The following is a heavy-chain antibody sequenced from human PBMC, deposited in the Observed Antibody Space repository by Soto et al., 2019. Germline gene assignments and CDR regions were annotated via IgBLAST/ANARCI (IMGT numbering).Heavy chain of an antibody. CDR3: ARDDEYWGNGMDV. Sequence: QVQLVESGGGVVQPGRSLRLSCAASGFTFSNYGMHWVRQAPGKGLEWVAVILNDGSNRYHADSVKDRFTISRDNSKNTLYLQMNSLRAEDTAVYYCARDDEYWGNGMDVLGQGTTVTVS. J-gene: IGHJ6*02. V-gene: IGHV3-33*01. CDR2: ILNDGSNR. D-gene: IGHD3-16*01. CDR1: GFTFSNYG.